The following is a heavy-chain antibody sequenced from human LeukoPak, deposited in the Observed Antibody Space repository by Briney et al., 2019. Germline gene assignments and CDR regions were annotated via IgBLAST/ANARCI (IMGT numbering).Heavy chain of an antibody. CDR1: GFTFSRYW. CDR2: IKQDGSEK. V-gene: IGHV3-7*01. CDR3: ARGSPYFYGTDLDY. J-gene: IGHJ4*02. D-gene: IGHD3-10*01. Sequence: GGSLRLSCAASGFTFSRYWMTWVRQAPGKGLEWVANIKQDGSEKYYVDSVKGRFTISRDNAKNSLYLQMNSLRAEDTAVYYCARGSPYFYGTDLDYWGQGTLVTVSS.